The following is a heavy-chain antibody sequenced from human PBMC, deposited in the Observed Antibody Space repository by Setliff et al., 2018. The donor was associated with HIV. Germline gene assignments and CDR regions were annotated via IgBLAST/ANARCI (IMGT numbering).Heavy chain of an antibody. Sequence: GGSLRLSCEASGFTFSGSDMNWVRLVPGKGLEWVSYIDSGSETKYYAHSVKGRFSISRDNSRNALFLQMNNLGVDDTAVYYCAREGSSGYTGWFDSWGQGAQVTVSS. CDR3: AREGSSGYTGWFDS. J-gene: IGHJ5*01. CDR2: IDSGSETK. CDR1: GFTFSGSD. D-gene: IGHD3-22*01. V-gene: IGHV3-48*04.